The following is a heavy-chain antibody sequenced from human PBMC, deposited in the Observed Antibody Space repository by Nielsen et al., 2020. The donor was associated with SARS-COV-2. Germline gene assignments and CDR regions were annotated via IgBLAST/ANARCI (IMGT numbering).Heavy chain of an antibody. V-gene: IGHV1-8*01. D-gene: IGHD3-3*01. CDR2: MNPNSGST. CDR1: GYTFTSYD. CDR3: AREGSDFWSGYSGGY. Sequence: ASVKVSCKASGYTFTSYDINWVRQATGQGLEWMGWMNPNSGSTGYAQKFQGRVTMTRNTSISTAYMELSSLRSEDTAVYYCAREGSDFWSGYSGGYWGQGTLVTVSS. J-gene: IGHJ4*02.